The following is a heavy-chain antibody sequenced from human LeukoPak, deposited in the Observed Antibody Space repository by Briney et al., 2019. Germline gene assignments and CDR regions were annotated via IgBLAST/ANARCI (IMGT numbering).Heavy chain of an antibody. D-gene: IGHD3-22*01. Sequence: ASVKVSCTASGYTFTSYGISWVRQAPGQGLEWMGWISAYNGNANYAQNLQGRITMTTDTSTSTAYMELTSLRSDDTAVYYCARDYYYDSSGYVDYWGQGTLVTVSS. V-gene: IGHV1-18*01. J-gene: IGHJ4*02. CDR1: GYTFTSYG. CDR3: ARDYYYDSSGYVDY. CDR2: ISAYNGNA.